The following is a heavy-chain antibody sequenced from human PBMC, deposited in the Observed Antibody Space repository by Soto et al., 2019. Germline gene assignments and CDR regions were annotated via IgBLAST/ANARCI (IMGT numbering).Heavy chain of an antibody. CDR1: GFTFSSYS. CDR2: ISSSSSYI. V-gene: IGHV3-21*01. Sequence: GGSLRLSCAASGFTFSSYSMNWVRQAPGKGLEWVSSISSSSSYIYYADSVKGRFTISRDKAKNSLYLQMNSLRAEDTAVYYCARGVEQQLVLHYFDYWGQGTLVTVSS. J-gene: IGHJ4*02. CDR3: ARGVEQQLVLHYFDY. D-gene: IGHD6-13*01.